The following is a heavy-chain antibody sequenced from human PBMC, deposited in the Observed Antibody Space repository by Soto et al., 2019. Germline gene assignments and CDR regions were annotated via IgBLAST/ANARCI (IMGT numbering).Heavy chain of an antibody. V-gene: IGHV4-30-4*01. Sequence: QVQLQESGPGLVKPSQTLSLTCTVSGDSITSGGYYWSWIRQPPGKGLAWIAYIYNSGTSYYTPYFKSRVTLSMDTSKYQFSVNLISVATADTAVYYCDRDRGGYCSLDYWGQGILVTVSS. CDR1: GDSITSGGYY. CDR3: DRDRGGYCSLDY. D-gene: IGHD2-21*01. J-gene: IGHJ4*02. CDR2: IYNSGTS.